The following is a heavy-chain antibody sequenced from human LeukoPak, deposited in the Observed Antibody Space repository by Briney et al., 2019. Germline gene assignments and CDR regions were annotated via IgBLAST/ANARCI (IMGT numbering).Heavy chain of an antibody. V-gene: IGHV3-7*01. D-gene: IGHD2-21*01. Sequence: PGGSLTLSCAASGFSFSRTWMSWVRQAPGKGPEWVANIEPDGNEKGYVNSVRGRFTISRDNAKNSLSLEMNSLRVEDTAAYYCARAYYWGQGTLVTVSS. CDR2: IEPDGNEK. CDR1: GFSFSRTW. CDR3: ARAYY. J-gene: IGHJ4*02.